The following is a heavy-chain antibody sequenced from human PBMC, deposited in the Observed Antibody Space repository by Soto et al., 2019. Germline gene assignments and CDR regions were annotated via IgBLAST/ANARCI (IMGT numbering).Heavy chain of an antibody. Sequence: PGGSLRLSCAASGFTFSSYSMNWFRQAPGKGLEWVSYISSSSSTIYYADSVKGRFTISRDNAKNSLYLQMNSLRAEDTAVYYCAREDYYCDSSPRSGMDVWGQGTTVTVSS. J-gene: IGHJ6*02. V-gene: IGHV3-48*01. D-gene: IGHD3-22*01. CDR3: AREDYYCDSSPRSGMDV. CDR2: ISSSSSTI. CDR1: GFTFSSYS.